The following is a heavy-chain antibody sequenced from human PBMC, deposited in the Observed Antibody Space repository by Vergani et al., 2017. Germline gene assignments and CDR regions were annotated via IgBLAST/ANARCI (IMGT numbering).Heavy chain of an antibody. CDR2: IYYSGST. V-gene: IGHV4-39*07. CDR1: GGSISSSSYY. Sequence: QLQLQESGPGLVKPSETLSLTCTVSGGSISSSSYYWGWIRQPPGKGLEWIGSIYYSGSTYYNPSLKSRVTISVDTSKNQFSLKLSSVTAADMAVYYCARCIRRLYFPVEFDYWGQGTLVTVSS. D-gene: IGHD2/OR15-2a*01. J-gene: IGHJ4*02. CDR3: ARCIRRLYFPVEFDY.